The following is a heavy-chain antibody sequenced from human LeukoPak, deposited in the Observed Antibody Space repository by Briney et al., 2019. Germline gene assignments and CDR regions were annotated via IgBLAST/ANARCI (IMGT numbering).Heavy chain of an antibody. CDR3: ARDTVRGIVFYYFDY. CDR2: ISYDGSNK. J-gene: IGHJ4*02. Sequence: QAGRSLRLSCAGSGFTCSSYARHWVGQAPGKGLEWVAVISYDGSNKYYADSVKGRFTISRDNSKNTLYLQMNSLRAEDTAVYYCARDTVRGIVFYYFDYWGQGTLVTVSS. CDR1: GFTCSSYA. D-gene: IGHD3-10*01. V-gene: IGHV3-30*04.